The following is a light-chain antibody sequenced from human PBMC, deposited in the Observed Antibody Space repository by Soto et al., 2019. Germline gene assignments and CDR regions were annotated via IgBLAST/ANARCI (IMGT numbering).Light chain of an antibody. CDR3: ASWDDSLNGYV. J-gene: IGLJ1*01. CDR1: DSNIGSNT. CDR2: SNN. V-gene: IGLV1-44*01. Sequence: QSVLTQPPSASGTPGQRVTISCSGSDSNIGSNTVTWYQQLTGTAPKLLMYSNNQRPSGVPDRFFGSKFGTSASLAISGLQSEDEADYYCASWDDSLNGYVFGTGTKLTVL.